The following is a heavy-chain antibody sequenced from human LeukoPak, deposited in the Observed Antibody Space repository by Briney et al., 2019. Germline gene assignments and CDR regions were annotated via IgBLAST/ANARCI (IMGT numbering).Heavy chain of an antibody. Sequence: LRLSCAXSGXTXXSYWMSWVRQAPGKGLEWVANIKQDGSETYYVDSVKGRFTISRDNAKNSLYLQMNSLRAEDTAVYYCARDSGGRVYNYWGQGTLVTVSS. CDR2: IKQDGSET. CDR1: GXTXXSYW. V-gene: IGHV3-7*03. J-gene: IGHJ4*02. CDR3: ARDSGGRVYNY. D-gene: IGHD6-13*01.